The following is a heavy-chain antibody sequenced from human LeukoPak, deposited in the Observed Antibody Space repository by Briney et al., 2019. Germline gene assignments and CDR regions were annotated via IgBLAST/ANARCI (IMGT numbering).Heavy chain of an antibody. CDR3: ARKGSRALGFYDGRDSFDI. CDR2: ISHSGKT. Sequence: SETLSLTCDVYGGSFNTYYWNWIRRPPGKGLEWIGEISHSGKTNYHPSLKSRVTISQDTSKNQFSLNLNSVTAADTAVYYCARKGSRALGFYDGRDSFDIWSQGTTVIVSS. CDR1: GGSFNTYY. J-gene: IGHJ3*02. D-gene: IGHD2/OR15-2a*01. V-gene: IGHV4-34*01.